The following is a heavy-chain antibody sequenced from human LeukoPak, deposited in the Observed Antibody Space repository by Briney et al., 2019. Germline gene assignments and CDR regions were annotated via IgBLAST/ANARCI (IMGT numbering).Heavy chain of an antibody. V-gene: IGHV3-49*04. D-gene: IGHD3-10*01. Sequence: ALRLSCAASGFTFSSYSMNWVRQAPGKGLEWVGFIRSKAYGGTTEYAASVKGRFTISRDDSKSIAYLQMNSLKTEDTAVYYCTSFRGVPYYYYGMDVWGKGTTVTVSS. CDR1: GFTFSSYS. CDR2: IRSKAYGGTT. J-gene: IGHJ6*04. CDR3: TSFRGVPYYYYGMDV.